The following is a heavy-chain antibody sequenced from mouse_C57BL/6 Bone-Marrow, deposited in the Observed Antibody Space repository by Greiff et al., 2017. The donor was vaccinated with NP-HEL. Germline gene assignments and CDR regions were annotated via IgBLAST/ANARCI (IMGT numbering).Heavy chain of an antibody. V-gene: IGHV1-5*01. D-gene: IGHD1-1*01. CDR1: GYTFTSYW. Sequence: EVQLQESGTVLARPGASVKMSCKTSGYTFTSYWMHWVKQRPGQGLEWIGAIYPGNSDTSYNQKFKGKAKLTAVTSASTAYMELSSLTNEDSAVYYWTGITTVVANYAMDYWGQGTSVTVSS. CDR3: TGITTVVANYAMDY. J-gene: IGHJ4*01. CDR2: IYPGNSDT.